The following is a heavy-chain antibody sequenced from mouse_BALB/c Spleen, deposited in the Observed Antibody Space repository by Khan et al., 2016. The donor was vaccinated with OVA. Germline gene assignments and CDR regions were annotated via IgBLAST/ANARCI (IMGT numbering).Heavy chain of an antibody. J-gene: IGHJ4*01. V-gene: IGHV2-6-4*01. D-gene: IGHD2-14*01. CDR2: IWGGGGT. CDR1: GFSLSRYN. Sequence: VQLKESGPGLVAPSQSLSITCTVSGFSLSRYNIHWVRQPPGKGLEWLGMIWGGGGTDYNSTLKSRLSIRKDNSKNQVFLKMNSLQTDDTAMYYCARVYYRYDGYYAMDYWGQGTPVTVSS. CDR3: ARVYYRYDGYYAMDY.